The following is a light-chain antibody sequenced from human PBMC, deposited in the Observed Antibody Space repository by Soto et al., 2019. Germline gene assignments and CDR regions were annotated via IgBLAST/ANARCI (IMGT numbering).Light chain of an antibody. CDR2: EDH. CDR1: TSNIENNY. V-gene: IGLV1-51*02. Sequence: QSVLTQPPSVSAAPGQKVTISCSGRTSNIENNYVYWYQQLPGAAPKLLIYEDHKRPSGIPDRFSGSKSGTSATLGIAGLQTGDEADYYCGTWDSSLSAGVFGGGTKVTVL. CDR3: GTWDSSLSAGV. J-gene: IGLJ3*02.